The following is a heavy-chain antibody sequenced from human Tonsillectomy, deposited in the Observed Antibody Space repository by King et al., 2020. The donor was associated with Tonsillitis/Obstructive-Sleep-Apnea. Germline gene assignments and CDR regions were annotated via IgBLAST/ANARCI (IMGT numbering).Heavy chain of an antibody. CDR2: ISYDGSNK. CDR1: GFNFSSYA. Sequence: VQLVESGGGVVQPGRSLRLSCAASGFNFSSYAMHWVRQAPGKGLEWVAVISYDGSNKYYADSVKGRFTTSRDNSKNTLYLQMNSLTAEDTAVYYCARAAGNSNHYYYYYMDVWGKGTTVTVSS. J-gene: IGHJ6*03. CDR3: ARAAGNSNHYYYYYMDV. D-gene: IGHD6-13*01. V-gene: IGHV3-30*01.